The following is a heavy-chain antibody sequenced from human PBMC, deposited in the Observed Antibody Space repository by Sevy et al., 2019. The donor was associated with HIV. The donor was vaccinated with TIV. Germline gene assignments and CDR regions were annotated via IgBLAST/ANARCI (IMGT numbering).Heavy chain of an antibody. CDR1: GFTFSDHY. CDR3: TTHAGIAAAGRVFDY. V-gene: IGHV3-72*01. Sequence: GGSLRLSCAASGFTFSDHYMEWVRQAPGKGLEWVGRIRNEADSYTTEYAASVKGRFTNSRVDSENSLYLLMNSLKTEDTAVYYCTTHAGIAAAGRVFDYWGQGTLVTVSS. J-gene: IGHJ4*02. CDR2: IRNEADSYTT. D-gene: IGHD6-13*01.